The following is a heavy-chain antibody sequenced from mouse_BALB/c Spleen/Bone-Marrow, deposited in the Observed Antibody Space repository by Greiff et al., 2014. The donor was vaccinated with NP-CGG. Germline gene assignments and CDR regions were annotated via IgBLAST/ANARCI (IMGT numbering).Heavy chain of an antibody. Sequence: QLKESGGGLVKPGGSLKLFCAASGFTFSDYYIYWLRQTPEKRLEWVATISDGGNYSYYPDSVKGRFTISRDNAKNNLYLQMSSLKSEDTAMYYCARSRMRYGAMDYWGQGTSVAVFS. J-gene: IGHJ4*01. V-gene: IGHV5-4*02. CDR1: GFTFSDYY. D-gene: IGHD2-10*02. CDR3: ARSRMRYGAMDY. CDR2: ISDGGNYS.